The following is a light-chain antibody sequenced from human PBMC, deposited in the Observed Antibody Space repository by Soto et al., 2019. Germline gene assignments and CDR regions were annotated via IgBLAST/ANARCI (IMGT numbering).Light chain of an antibody. Sequence: DIQLTQSPSSLSASVGDRVTITCRASQDISSNFAWFQQKPGKAPKSLIYDASIFQSGVPSRFSVSGSGTDFTLTMSGLQPEDFATYYCLHYKTYPYSFGGGTKVEIK. CDR1: QDISSN. CDR2: DAS. CDR3: LHYKTYPYS. J-gene: IGKJ4*01. V-gene: IGKV1-16*01.